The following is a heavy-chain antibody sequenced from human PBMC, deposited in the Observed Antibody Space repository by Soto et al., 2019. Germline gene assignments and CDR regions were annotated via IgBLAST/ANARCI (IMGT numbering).Heavy chain of an antibody. CDR1: GGSFSGYY. D-gene: IGHD3-10*01. CDR2: INHSGST. Sequence: QVQLQQWGAGLLKPSETLSLTCAVYGGSFSGYYWSWIRQPPGKGLEWIGEINHSGSTNYNPSLKSRVTTSVDTAKNQFSLKLSSVTAAETAVYYCARGARGPWGQGTLVTVSS. J-gene: IGHJ4*02. CDR3: ARGARGP. V-gene: IGHV4-34*01.